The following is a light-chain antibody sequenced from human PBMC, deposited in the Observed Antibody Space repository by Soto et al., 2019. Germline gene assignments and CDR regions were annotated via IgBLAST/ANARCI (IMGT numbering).Light chain of an antibody. Sequence: EIVLTQSPGALSLSPGERATFSCSASQSVSSSFVAWFQQKPGQAPRLLIFGTSSRATGIPDRFGGSGSETDFTLTINGLEPEDFAMYFCQQYESSPWTFGQGTKVDIK. CDR3: QQYESSPWT. CDR2: GTS. J-gene: IGKJ1*01. CDR1: QSVSSSF. V-gene: IGKV3-20*01.